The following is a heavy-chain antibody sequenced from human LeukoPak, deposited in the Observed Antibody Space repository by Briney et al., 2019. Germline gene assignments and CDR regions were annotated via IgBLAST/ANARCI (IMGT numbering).Heavy chain of an antibody. D-gene: IGHD4-17*01. CDR3: AKEIYGDSTGGRFQH. Sequence: GGSLRLSCAASGFTFSSYAMSWVRQVSGKGLEWVSVISGSGGSTYYADSVKGRFTISRDNSKNTLYLQMKSLRAEDTAVYYCAKEIYGDSTGGRFQHWGQGTLVTVSS. CDR1: GFTFSSYA. CDR2: ISGSGGST. J-gene: IGHJ1*01. V-gene: IGHV3-23*01.